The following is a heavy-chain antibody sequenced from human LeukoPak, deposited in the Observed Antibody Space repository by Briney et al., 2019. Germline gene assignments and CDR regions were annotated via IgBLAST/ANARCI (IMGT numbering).Heavy chain of an antibody. D-gene: IGHD6-6*01. CDR3: AGYVGGSSKLDS. J-gene: IGHJ4*02. V-gene: IGHV4-34*01. CDR2: INHSGST. CDR1: GGSFSGYY. Sequence: KPSETLSLTCAVYGGSFSGYYWSWIRQPPGKGLEWIGEINHSGSTNYNPSLKSRVTISVDTSKNQFSLKLSSVTAADTAVYYCAGYVGGSSKLDSWGPGTLVFVSS.